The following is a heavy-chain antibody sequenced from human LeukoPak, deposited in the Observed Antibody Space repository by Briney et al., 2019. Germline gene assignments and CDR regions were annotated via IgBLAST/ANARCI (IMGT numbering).Heavy chain of an antibody. CDR2: INHSGST. D-gene: IGHD3-22*01. Sequence: SETLSLTCAVYGGSFSTYYWSWIRQPPGKGLEWIGEINHSGSTNYNPSLKSRATISVDTSKNQFSLKLSSVTAADTAVYYCARTYDTSGYYYAFDYWGQGTLVTVSS. CDR1: GGSFSTYY. CDR3: ARTYDTSGYYYAFDY. V-gene: IGHV4-34*01. J-gene: IGHJ4*02.